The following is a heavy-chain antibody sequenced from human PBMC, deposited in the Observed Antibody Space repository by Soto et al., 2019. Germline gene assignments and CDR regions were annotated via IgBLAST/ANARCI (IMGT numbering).Heavy chain of an antibody. CDR1: GFTLSAYW. J-gene: IGHJ3*02. CDR3: ARDVSPGSSSVYLDAFDI. Sequence: EVQLEESGGDLVQPGGSLRLSCAASGFTLSAYWMTWVRQAPGKGLEWVANINRDGSKKSYLDSVSGRFTISRDNVGNSLDLQMDSLRADDTALYYCARDVSPGSSSVYLDAFDIWGQGTMVTVSS. V-gene: IGHV3-7*05. CDR2: INRDGSKK. D-gene: IGHD6-13*01.